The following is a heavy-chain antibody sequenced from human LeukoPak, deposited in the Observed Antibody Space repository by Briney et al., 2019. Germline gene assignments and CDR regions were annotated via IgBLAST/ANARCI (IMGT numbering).Heavy chain of an antibody. D-gene: IGHD6-13*01. CDR1: GYSFTSYW. CDR3: ARLGRYSSSWYGHDAFDI. Sequence: GESLKISCKGSGYSFTSYWIGWVRQMPGKGLEWMGIIYPGGSDTRYSPSFQGQVTISADKSISTAYLQWSSLKASDTAMYYCARLGRYSSSWYGHDAFDIWGQGTMVTVSS. J-gene: IGHJ3*02. V-gene: IGHV5-51*01. CDR2: IYPGGSDT.